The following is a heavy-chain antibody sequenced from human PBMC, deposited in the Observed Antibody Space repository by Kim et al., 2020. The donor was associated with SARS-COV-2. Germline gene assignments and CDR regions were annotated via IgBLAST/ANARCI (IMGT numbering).Heavy chain of an antibody. V-gene: IGHV1-18*01. CDR3: ARDVPPATLGAFDI. Sequence: AQKLQGRVTMTTDTSTSTAYMELRSLRSDDTAVYYCARDVPPATLGAFDIWGQGTMVTVSS. D-gene: IGHD2-15*01. J-gene: IGHJ3*02.